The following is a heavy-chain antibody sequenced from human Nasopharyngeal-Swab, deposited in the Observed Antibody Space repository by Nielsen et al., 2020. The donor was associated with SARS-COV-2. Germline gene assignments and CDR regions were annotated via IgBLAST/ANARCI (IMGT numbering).Heavy chain of an antibody. CDR3: ARTDAALADAFDI. D-gene: IGHD6-13*01. CDR1: GLTFSSYS. Sequence: GESLKISCAASGLTFSSYSMNWVRQAPGKGLEWVSSISSSSSYIYYADSVKGRFTISRDNAKNSLYLQMNSLRAEDTAVYYCARTDAALADAFDIWGQGTMVTVSS. J-gene: IGHJ3*02. CDR2: ISSSSSYI. V-gene: IGHV3-21*01.